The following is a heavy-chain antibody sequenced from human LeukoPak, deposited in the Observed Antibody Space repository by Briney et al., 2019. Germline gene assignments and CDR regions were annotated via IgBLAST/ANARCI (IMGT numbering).Heavy chain of an antibody. J-gene: IGHJ5*02. Sequence: PSETLSLTCAVYGGSFSGYYWSWIRQPPGKGQEWIGEINHSGSTNYNPSLKSRVTISVDTSKNQFSLKLSSVTAADTAVYYCARGLTYYYDSSGYRNWFDPRGQGTLVTVSS. CDR2: INHSGST. V-gene: IGHV4-34*01. D-gene: IGHD3-22*01. CDR3: ARGLTYYYDSSGYRNWFDP. CDR1: GGSFSGYY.